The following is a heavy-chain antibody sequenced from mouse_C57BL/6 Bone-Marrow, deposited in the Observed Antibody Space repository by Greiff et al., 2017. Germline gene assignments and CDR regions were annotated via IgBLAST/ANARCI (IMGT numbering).Heavy chain of an antibody. CDR1: GFTFSSYA. J-gene: IGHJ3*01. Sequence: EVKVVESGGGLVKPGGSLKLSCAASGFTFSSYAMSWVRQTPEKRLEWVATISYGGSYSYYPDNVKGRFTISRDNAKNNLYLQMSHLKSEDKAMYYWARDRVITTVVATPDWIAYWGQGTLVTVSA. CDR3: ARDRVITTVVATPDWIAY. V-gene: IGHV5-4*01. CDR2: ISYGGSYS. D-gene: IGHD1-1*01.